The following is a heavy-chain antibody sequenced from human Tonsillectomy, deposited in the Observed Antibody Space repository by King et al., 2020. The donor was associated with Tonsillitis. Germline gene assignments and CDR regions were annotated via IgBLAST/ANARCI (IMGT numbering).Heavy chain of an antibody. Sequence: QLQESGPGLVKPSETLSLTCTVSSISNYYWSWIRQPPGKGLEWIGYIYYSGSSNYNPSLKSRVTISVDTSKNQFSLRLTSVTAADTAVYYCAGHSGSGYFYYDLWGQGTLVSVSS. V-gene: IGHV4-59*08. J-gene: IGHJ4*02. CDR3: AGHSGSGYFYYDL. CDR2: IYYSGSS. D-gene: IGHD3-10*01. CDR1: SISNYY.